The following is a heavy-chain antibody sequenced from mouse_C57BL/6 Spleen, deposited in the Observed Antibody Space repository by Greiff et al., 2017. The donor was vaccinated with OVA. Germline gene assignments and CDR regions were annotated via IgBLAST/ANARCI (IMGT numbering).Heavy chain of an antibody. CDR3: ARVGCNYDEGYYYAMDY. CDR1: GYTFTSYW. Sequence: VQLQQPGAELVKPGASVKMSCKASGYTFTSYWITWVKQRPGQGLEWIGDIYPGSGSTNYNEKFKSKATLTVDTSSSTAYMQLSSLTSEDSAVYYWARVGCNYDEGYYYAMDYWGQGTSVTVSS. D-gene: IGHD2-4*01. J-gene: IGHJ4*01. CDR2: IYPGSGST. V-gene: IGHV1-55*01.